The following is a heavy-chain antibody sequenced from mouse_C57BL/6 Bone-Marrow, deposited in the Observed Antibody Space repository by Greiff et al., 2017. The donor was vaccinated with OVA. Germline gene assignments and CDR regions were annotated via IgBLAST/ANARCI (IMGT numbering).Heavy chain of an antibody. Sequence: QVQLQQPGAELVKPGASVKLSCKASGYTFTSYWMQWVKQRPGQGLEWIGEIDPSDSYTNYNQKFKGKATLTVDTSSSTAYMQLSSLTSEDSAVYYSAREDYGSSYDYFDYWGQGTTLTVSS. CDR1: GYTFTSYW. V-gene: IGHV1-50*01. CDR2: IDPSDSYT. CDR3: AREDYGSSYDYFDY. D-gene: IGHD1-1*01. J-gene: IGHJ2*01.